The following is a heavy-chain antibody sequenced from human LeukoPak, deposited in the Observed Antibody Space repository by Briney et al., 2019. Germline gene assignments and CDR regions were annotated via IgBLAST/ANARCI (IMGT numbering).Heavy chain of an antibody. Sequence: SETLPLTCAVSGGSISSGGYSWSWIRQPPVKGLEWIGYIYYSGSTYYNPSLKSRVTISVDTSKNQFSLKLSSVTAADTAVYYCARSWFGELLYFDYWGQGTLVTVSS. CDR3: ARSWFGELLYFDY. D-gene: IGHD3-10*01. V-gene: IGHV4-30-4*07. CDR2: IYYSGST. CDR1: GGSISSGGYS. J-gene: IGHJ4*02.